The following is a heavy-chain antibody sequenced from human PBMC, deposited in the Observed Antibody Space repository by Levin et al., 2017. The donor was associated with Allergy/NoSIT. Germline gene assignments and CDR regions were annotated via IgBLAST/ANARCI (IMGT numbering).Heavy chain of an antibody. CDR1: GFSFSSYA. Sequence: GGSLRLSCAASGFSFSSYAMHWVRQAPGRGLEWVAVIWYDGSNTYYADSVKGRFTISRDNSNNTLNLQMNSLRVDDTAVYYCARGGRFFDWFPCDYWGQGTLVTVSS. CDR2: IWYDGSNT. CDR3: ARGGRFFDWFPCDY. J-gene: IGHJ4*02. D-gene: IGHD3-9*01. V-gene: IGHV3-33*01.